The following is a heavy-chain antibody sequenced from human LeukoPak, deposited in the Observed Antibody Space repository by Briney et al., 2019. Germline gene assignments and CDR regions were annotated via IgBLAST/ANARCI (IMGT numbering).Heavy chain of an antibody. CDR2: IYHSGST. CDR3: ARLNSYCSSTSCSDAFDI. J-gene: IGHJ3*02. D-gene: IGHD2-2*01. Sequence: SETLSLTCTVSGGSISSGGYYWSWIRQPPGKGLEWIGYIYHSGSTYYNPSLKSRVTISVDRSKNQFSLKLSSVTAADTAVYYCARLNSYCSSTSCSDAFDIWGQGTMVTVSS. V-gene: IGHV4-30-2*01. CDR1: GGSISSGGYY.